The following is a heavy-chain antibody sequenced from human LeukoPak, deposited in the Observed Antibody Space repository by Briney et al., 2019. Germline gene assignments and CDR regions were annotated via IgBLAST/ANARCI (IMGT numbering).Heavy chain of an antibody. CDR1: GFTFSSYG. D-gene: IGHD7-27*01. Sequence: GGSLRLSCAASGFTFSSYGMHWVRQAPGKGLEWVAVIWYDGSDKYYADSVKGRFTISRDNSKNTLYLQMNSLRAEDTAVYYGARAGDAFDIWGQGTMVTVSS. CDR3: ARAGDAFDI. V-gene: IGHV3-33*01. CDR2: IWYDGSDK. J-gene: IGHJ3*02.